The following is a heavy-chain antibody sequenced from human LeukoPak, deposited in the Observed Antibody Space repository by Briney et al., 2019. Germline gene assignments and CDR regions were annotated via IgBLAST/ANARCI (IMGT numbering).Heavy chain of an antibody. V-gene: IGHV4-59*01. J-gene: IGHJ4*02. CDR2: IYYSGST. CDR3: ARDGGRTNFSGGSCYSGYFDY. D-gene: IGHD2-15*01. Sequence: SETLSLTCTVSGGSISSYYWCWIRQPPGKGLEWIGYIYYSGSTNYNPSLKSRVTISVDTSKNQFSLKLSSVTAADTAVYYCARDGGRTNFSGGSCYSGYFDYWGQGTLVTVSS. CDR1: GGSISSYY.